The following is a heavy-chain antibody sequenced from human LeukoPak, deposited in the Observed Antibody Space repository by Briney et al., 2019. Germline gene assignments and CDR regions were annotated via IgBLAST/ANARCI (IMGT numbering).Heavy chain of an antibody. J-gene: IGHJ4*02. CDR3: ARAGGYDPTYFDY. V-gene: IGHV4-30-4*01. CDR1: GGSISSGDYY. Sequence: SQTLSLTCTVSGGSISSGDYYWRWIRQPPGKGLEWIGYIYYSGSTYYNPSLKSRVTISVDTSKNQFSLKLSSVTAADTAVYYCARAGGYDPTYFDYWGQGTLVTVSS. CDR2: IYYSGST. D-gene: IGHD5-12*01.